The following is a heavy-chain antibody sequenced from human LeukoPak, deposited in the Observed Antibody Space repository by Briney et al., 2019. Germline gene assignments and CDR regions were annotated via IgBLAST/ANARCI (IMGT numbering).Heavy chain of an antibody. V-gene: IGHV1-46*01. D-gene: IGHD3-22*01. CDR2: INPSGGST. CDR1: GYTLTSYY. J-gene: IGHJ4*02. Sequence: ASVKVSCKASGYTLTSYYMHWVRQAPGQGLEWMGIINPSGGSTSYAQKFQGRVTMTRDTSTSTVYMELSSLRSEDTAVYYCARAAYYYDSSGYLMYWGQGTLVTDS. CDR3: ARAAYYYDSSGYLMY.